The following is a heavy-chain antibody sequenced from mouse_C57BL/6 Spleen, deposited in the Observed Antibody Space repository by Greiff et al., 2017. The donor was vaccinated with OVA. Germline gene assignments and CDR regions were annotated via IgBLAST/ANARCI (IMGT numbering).Heavy chain of an antibody. CDR1: GYTFTTYP. CDR2: FHPYNDDT. J-gene: IGHJ3*01. V-gene: IGHV1-47*01. D-gene: IGHD3-2*02. CDR3: ARRGAAQATAWFAY. Sequence: QVQLKQSGAELVKPGASVKMSCKASGYTFTTYPIEWMKQNHGKSLEWIGNFHPYNDDTKYNEKFKGKAKLTVEKSSSTVYLELSRLTSDDSAVYSCARRGAAQATAWFAYWGQGTLVTVSA.